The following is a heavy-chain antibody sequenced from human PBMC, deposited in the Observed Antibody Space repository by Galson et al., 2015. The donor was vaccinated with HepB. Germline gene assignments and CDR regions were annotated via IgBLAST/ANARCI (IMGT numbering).Heavy chain of an antibody. CDR1: GFTFSSYW. CDR3: ARLGGGPIRDY. J-gene: IGHJ4*02. V-gene: IGHV3-74*01. CDR2: INSDGSST. D-gene: IGHD3-16*01. Sequence: SLRLSCAASGFTFSSYWMHWVRQAPGKGLVWVSRINSDGSSTSYADSVKGRFTISRDNAKNTLYLQMNSLRAEDTAVYYCARLGGGPIRDYWGQGTLVTVSS.